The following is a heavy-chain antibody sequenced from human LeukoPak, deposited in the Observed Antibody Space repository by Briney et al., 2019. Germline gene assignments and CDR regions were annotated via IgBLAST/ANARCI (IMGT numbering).Heavy chain of an antibody. D-gene: IGHD3-3*01. CDR1: GFTFSSYA. V-gene: IGHV3-23*01. Sequence: GGSLRLSCAASGFTFSSYAMSWVRQAPGKGLEWVSAISGSGGSTYYADSVKGRFTISRDNSKNTLYLQMNSLRAEDTAVYYCAKGARRITIFGVVPHFDYWGQGTLVTVSS. CDR2: ISGSGGST. CDR3: AKGARRITIFGVVPHFDY. J-gene: IGHJ4*02.